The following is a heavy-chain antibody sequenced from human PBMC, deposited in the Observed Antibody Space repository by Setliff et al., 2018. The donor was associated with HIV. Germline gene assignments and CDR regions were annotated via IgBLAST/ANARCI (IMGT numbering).Heavy chain of an antibody. Sequence: NPSETLSLTCAVYTESLTRYDWAWIRQSPEKGLEWIREFDDSGSIIYNPSLQSRVTMSVDTSKNQFSLKVRSLTAADTGLYYCARVKSIKTTLVRLWPRFDLWGQGTQVTVSS. D-gene: IGHD3-10*01. CDR3: ARVKSIKTTLVRLWPRFDL. CDR2: FDDSGSI. J-gene: IGHJ5*02. V-gene: IGHV4-34*01. CDR1: TESLTRYD.